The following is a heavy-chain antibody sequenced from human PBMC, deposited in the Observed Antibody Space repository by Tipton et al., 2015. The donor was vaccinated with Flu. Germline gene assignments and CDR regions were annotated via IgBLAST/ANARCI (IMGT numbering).Heavy chain of an antibody. J-gene: IGHJ4*02. Sequence: LRLSCTVSGGSISSYYWSWIRQPAGKGLEWIGRIYTSGSTNYNPSLKSRVTMSVDTSKNQFSLKLSSVTAADTAVYYCARNISSGWYFDYWGQGTLVTVSS. CDR3: ARNISSGWYFDY. D-gene: IGHD6-19*01. CDR2: IYTSGST. CDR1: GGSISSYY. V-gene: IGHV4-4*07.